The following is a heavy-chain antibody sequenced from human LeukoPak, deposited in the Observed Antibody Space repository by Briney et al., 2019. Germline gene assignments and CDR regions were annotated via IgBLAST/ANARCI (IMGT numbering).Heavy chain of an antibody. V-gene: IGHV3-7*03. CDR1: GFSFSNFW. CDR3: ARDRDSSWYPYLDQ. J-gene: IGHJ4*02. Sequence: QPGESLRLSCVASGFSFSNFWMSWVRQAPGERPEWLTNIKRDGSQRYYVDSVRGRFTISRDNAKNSLYLQMNSLRAEDTAVYYCARDRDSSWYPYLDQWGQGTLVTVSS. CDR2: IKRDGSQR. D-gene: IGHD6-13*01.